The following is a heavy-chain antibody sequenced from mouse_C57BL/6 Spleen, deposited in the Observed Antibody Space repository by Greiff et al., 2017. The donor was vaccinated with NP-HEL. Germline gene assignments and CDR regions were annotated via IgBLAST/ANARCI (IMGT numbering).Heavy chain of an antibody. J-gene: IGHJ2*01. CDR1: GYTFTDYE. CDR3: TRGITTVVLDY. V-gene: IGHV1-15*01. CDR2: IDPETGGT. Sequence: VQLQQSGAELVRPGASVTLSCKASGYTFTDYEMHWVKQTPVHGLAWIGAIDPETGGTAYNQKFKGKAILTADKSSSTAYMELRSLTSEDSAVYYCTRGITTVVLDYWGQGTTLTVSS. D-gene: IGHD1-1*01.